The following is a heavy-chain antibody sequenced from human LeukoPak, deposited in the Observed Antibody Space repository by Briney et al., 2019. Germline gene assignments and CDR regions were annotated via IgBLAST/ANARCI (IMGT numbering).Heavy chain of an antibody. V-gene: IGHV3-74*01. CDR2: INTGGSTT. D-gene: IGHD5-24*01. CDR1: GFTFSSYW. J-gene: IGHJ4*02. Sequence: GGSLRLSCAASGFTFSSYWMHWVRQAPGKGLVWVSHINTGGSTTDYADSVKGRFTISRDNAKNTLYLQMNSLRAEDTAVYYCSRDLRGRDDYWGQGILVIVSS. CDR3: SRDLRGRDDY.